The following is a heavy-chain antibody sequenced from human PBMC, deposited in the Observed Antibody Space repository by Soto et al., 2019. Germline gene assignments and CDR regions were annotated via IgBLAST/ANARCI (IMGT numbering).Heavy chain of an antibody. Sequence: VQLVESGGGWVQPGTSLRLSCAASGFMSHDYAMHWVRQAPGKGLEWVSGIYFNSGGTGYADSVKGRFTISRDNSKNTLYLQMNSLRAEDTAVYYCAKAVGYCSSSSCREYYYYYGMDVWGQGTTVTVSS. CDR3: AKAVGYCSSSSCREYYYYYGMDV. D-gene: IGHD2-2*01. CDR2: IYFNSGGT. J-gene: IGHJ6*02. CDR1: GFMSHDYA. V-gene: IGHV3-9*02.